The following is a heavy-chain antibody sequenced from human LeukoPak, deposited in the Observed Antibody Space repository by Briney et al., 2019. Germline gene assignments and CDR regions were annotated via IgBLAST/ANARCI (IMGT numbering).Heavy chain of an antibody. V-gene: IGHV1-46*01. CDR3: ARDLSIAARDNWFDP. D-gene: IGHD6-6*01. CDR2: INPSGGST. CDR1: GYIFTSYY. J-gene: IGHJ5*02. Sequence: ASVKVSCKASGYIFTSYYMHWVRQAPGQGREWMGLINPSGGSTSYAQKFQGRVTMTRDMSTSTVYMELSSLRSEDTAVYYCARDLSIAARDNWFDPWGQGTLVTVSS.